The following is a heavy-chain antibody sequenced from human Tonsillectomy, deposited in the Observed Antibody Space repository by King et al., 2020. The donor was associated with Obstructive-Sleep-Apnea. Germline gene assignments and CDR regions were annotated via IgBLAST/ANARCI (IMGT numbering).Heavy chain of an antibody. J-gene: IGHJ6*02. CDR1: GFTFSNYP. V-gene: IGHV3-21*06. Sequence: VQLVESGGGLVKPGGSLRLSCAASGFTFSNYPMNWVRQAPGKGLEWVSSISGSSRYLYYAVSGKGRFTISRDNAKNSLYLQMNSLRAEDTAVYYCANYIAMGRDYYYGMDVWGLGTTVTVSS. D-gene: IGHD5-18*01. CDR2: ISGSSRYL. CDR3: ANYIAMGRDYYYGMDV.